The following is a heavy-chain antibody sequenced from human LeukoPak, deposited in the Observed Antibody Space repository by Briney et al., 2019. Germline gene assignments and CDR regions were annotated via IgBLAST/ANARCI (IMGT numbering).Heavy chain of an antibody. V-gene: IGHV3-33*01. Sequence: HPGRSLRLSCAASGFTFSSYGMHWVRQAQGKGLEWVAVIWYDGSNKYYADSVKGRFTISRDNSKNTLYLQMNSLRAEDTAVYYCARDSVTTVTTDALQYYYYGMDVWGQGTTVTVSS. CDR1: GFTFSSYG. D-gene: IGHD4-17*01. CDR2: IWYDGSNK. CDR3: ARDSVTTVTTDALQYYYYGMDV. J-gene: IGHJ6*02.